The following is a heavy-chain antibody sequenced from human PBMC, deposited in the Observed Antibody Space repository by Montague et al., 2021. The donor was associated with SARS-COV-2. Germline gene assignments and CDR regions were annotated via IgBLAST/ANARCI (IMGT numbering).Heavy chain of an antibody. CDR3: ARGTKRVFTYDYDSSGYASDY. V-gene: IGHV4-4*02. CDR2: IYHTGST. D-gene: IGHD3-22*01. CDR1: GDSISTDNW. Sequence: SETLSLTCVVSGDSISTDNWWTWVRLPPGKGLEWVGGIYHTGSTKYKPSLKSRVSMSVDKSKNQFSLKLSSVTAADTAVYYCARGTKRVFTYDYDSSGYASDYWGQGTLVTVSS. J-gene: IGHJ4*02.